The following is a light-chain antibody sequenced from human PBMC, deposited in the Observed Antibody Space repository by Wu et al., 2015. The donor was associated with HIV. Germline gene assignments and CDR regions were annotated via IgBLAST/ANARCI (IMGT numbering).Light chain of an antibody. V-gene: IGKV3-20*01. CDR2: SAS. CDR1: QSVTNNY. J-gene: IGKJ1*01. Sequence: ENVLTQSPGTLSLSPGERATLSCRASQSVTNNYFAWFQQKPGQAPRLLIYSASSRATGIPDRFSGSGSGTDFTLTISGLEPEDFAVYYCQQYGSSPWTFGQGTKVEI. CDR3: QQYGSSPWT.